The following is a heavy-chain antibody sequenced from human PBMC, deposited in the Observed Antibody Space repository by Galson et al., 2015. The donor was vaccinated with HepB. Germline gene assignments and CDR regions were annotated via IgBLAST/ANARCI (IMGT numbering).Heavy chain of an antibody. CDR1: GFTFSRYA. CDR3: ARDIFEDAGTAAG. Sequence: SLRLSCAASGFTFSRYAMHWVRQAPGKGLEWVTMIYFDGSNKYYADSVKGRFTISRDNAKNTLYLQMNSLRAEDTAVYYCARDIFEDAGTAAGWGQGTLVTVSS. V-gene: IGHV3-33*08. CDR2: IYFDGSNK. D-gene: IGHD2-15*01. J-gene: IGHJ4*02.